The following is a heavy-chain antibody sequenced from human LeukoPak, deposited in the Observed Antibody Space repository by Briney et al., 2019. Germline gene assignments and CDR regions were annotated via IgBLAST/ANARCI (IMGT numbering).Heavy chain of an antibody. CDR2: FIPVFGTP. J-gene: IGHJ5*02. Sequence: SVKVSCKASGYTFTGYYMHWVRQAPGQGLEWMGEFIPVFGTPNYAQKFQGRVTITADESTSTGYMELSSLRSEDTAVYYCATDYGSGTYYNAITLDPWGQGTLVSVSS. CDR3: ATDYGSGTYYNAITLDP. V-gene: IGHV1-69*13. CDR1: GYTFTGYY. D-gene: IGHD3-10*01.